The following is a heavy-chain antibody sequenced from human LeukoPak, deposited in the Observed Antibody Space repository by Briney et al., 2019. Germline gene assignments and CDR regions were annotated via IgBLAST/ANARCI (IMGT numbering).Heavy chain of an antibody. D-gene: IGHD5-18*01. J-gene: IGHJ4*02. Sequence: GGSLRLSCAASGFNFSSYWMHWVRQVPGKGLVWVSRINSDGSSTSYADSMKGRFTISRDNAKNTLYLQMNSLRVEDTAVYYCARGGAAMAYYWGQGALVTVSS. CDR2: INSDGSST. V-gene: IGHV3-74*01. CDR3: ARGGAAMAYY. CDR1: GFNFSSYW.